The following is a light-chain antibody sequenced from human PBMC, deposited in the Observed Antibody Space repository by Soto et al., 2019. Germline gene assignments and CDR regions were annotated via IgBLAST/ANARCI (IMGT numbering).Light chain of an antibody. CDR2: EVN. J-gene: IGLJ3*02. V-gene: IGLV2-23*02. CDR3: CAYAGTSVWV. CDR1: SSYVGSNNL. Sequence: QLVLTQPASVSGSPGQSITISCSSSYVGSNNLVSWYQQHTGKAPKLIIYEVNQRPSGVSNRFSGSRSGITASLTISGLQPEDEAHYSCCAYAGTSVWVFGGGTKVTVL.